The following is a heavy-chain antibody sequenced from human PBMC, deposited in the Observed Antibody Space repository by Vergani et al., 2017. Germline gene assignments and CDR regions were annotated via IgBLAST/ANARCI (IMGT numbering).Heavy chain of an antibody. Sequence: EVQLVESGGGLVQPGGSLRLSCAASGFTFDDYAMHWVRQAPGKGLEWVSGISWNSGSIGYADSVKGRFTISRDNAKNSLYLQMNSLRAEDTALYYCAREREGGDYGMDVWGQGTTVTVSS. CDR2: ISWNSGSI. CDR1: GFTFDDYA. CDR3: AREREGGDYGMDV. V-gene: IGHV3-9*01. D-gene: IGHD3-10*01. J-gene: IGHJ6*02.